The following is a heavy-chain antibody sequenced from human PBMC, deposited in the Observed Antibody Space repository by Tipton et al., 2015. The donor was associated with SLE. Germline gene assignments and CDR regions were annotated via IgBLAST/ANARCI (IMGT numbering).Heavy chain of an antibody. D-gene: IGHD1-7*01. Sequence: QSGPEVKKPGASVKVSCKASGYTFTSYGISWVRQAPGQGLEWIGWISAYNGNTNYAQKLQGRVTMTTDTSTSTAYMELRSLRSDDTAVYYCALRSKLELGGAFDIWGQGTMVTVSS. CDR2: ISAYNGNT. J-gene: IGHJ3*02. CDR1: GYTFTSYG. CDR3: ALRSKLELGGAFDI. V-gene: IGHV1-18*01.